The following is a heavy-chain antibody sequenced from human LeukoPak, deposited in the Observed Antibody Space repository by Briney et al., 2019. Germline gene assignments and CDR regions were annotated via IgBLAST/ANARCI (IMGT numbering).Heavy chain of an antibody. Sequence: NPSETLSLTYTVSGGSISSSSYYWGWIRQPPGKGLEWIGSIYYSGSTYYNPSLKSRVTISVDTSKNQFSLKLSSVTAADTAVYYCARGRIVVAYLTVIPRVFDPWGQGTLVTVSS. J-gene: IGHJ5*02. CDR2: IYYSGST. CDR3: ARGRIVVAYLTVIPRVFDP. V-gene: IGHV4-39*07. D-gene: IGHD3-22*01. CDR1: GGSISSSSYY.